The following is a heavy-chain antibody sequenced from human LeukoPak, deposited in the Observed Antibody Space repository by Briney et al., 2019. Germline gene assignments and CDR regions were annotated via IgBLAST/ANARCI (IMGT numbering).Heavy chain of an antibody. Sequence: SETLSLTCAVYGGSFSGYYWGWIRQPPGMGLEWIGSMYYSGSTYYNPSLKSRVTISVDTSKSQFSLKLSSVTAADTAVYYCAREMRSPRGGFDYWDQGTLVTVSS. J-gene: IGHJ4*02. D-gene: IGHD3-10*01. CDR1: GGSFSGYY. CDR3: AREMRSPRGGFDY. CDR2: MYYSGST. V-gene: IGHV4-34*01.